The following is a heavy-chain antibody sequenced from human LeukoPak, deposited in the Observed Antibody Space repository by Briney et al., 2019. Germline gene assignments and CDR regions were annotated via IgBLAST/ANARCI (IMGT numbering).Heavy chain of an antibody. J-gene: IGHJ4*02. D-gene: IGHD6-13*01. V-gene: IGHV3-7*01. CDR1: GFSFGNFW. CDR3: AKDIRPYSSSCSFDY. CDR2: MKGDASLI. Sequence: GGSLRLSCAASGFSFGNFWMSWVRQAPGRGLQWVASMKGDASLIYYVDSVKGRFTISRDNARNSLYMQMNSLRVEDTAVYYCAKDIRPYSSSCSFDYWGQGALVTVSS.